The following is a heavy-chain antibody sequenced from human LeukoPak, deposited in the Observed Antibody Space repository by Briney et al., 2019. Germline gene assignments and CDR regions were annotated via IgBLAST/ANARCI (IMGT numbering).Heavy chain of an antibody. Sequence: ASVKVSCKASGYTFTSYGIIWVRQAPGQGLEWMGWISTYNGNTNYAQKFQGRVTITADKSTSTAYMELSSLRSEDTAVYYCAKGGYYSRYYFDYWGQGTLVTVSS. J-gene: IGHJ4*02. CDR1: GYTFTSYG. CDR2: ISTYNGNT. V-gene: IGHV1-18*01. CDR3: AKGGYYSRYYFDY. D-gene: IGHD3-10*01.